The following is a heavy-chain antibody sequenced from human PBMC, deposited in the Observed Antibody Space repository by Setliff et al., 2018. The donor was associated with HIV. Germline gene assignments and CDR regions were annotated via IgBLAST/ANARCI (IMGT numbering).Heavy chain of an antibody. CDR1: GFTFSSYW. CDR2: VGGGRFET. V-gene: IGHV3-21*04. D-gene: IGHD3-22*01. Sequence: GGSLRLSCAASGFTFSSYWMHWVRQAPGKGLEWVSHVGGGRFETYYADSVQGRFTVSRDDSKNAIYLQMESLRAEDTALYYCARDRPRITMIVVGRDWYFDLWGRGTLVTVSS. J-gene: IGHJ2*01. CDR3: ARDRPRITMIVVGRDWYFDL.